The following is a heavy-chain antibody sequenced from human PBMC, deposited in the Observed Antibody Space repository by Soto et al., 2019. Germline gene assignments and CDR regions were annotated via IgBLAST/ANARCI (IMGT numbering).Heavy chain of an antibody. D-gene: IGHD3-10*01. Sequence: AAVKVSFKASGCTFSSYAISWVRQAPGQGLEWMGGIIPIFGTANYAQKFQGRVTITADKSTSTAYMELSSLRSEDTAVYYCATPRAITMVRGVIIRDYYYGMDVWGQGTTVTVSS. J-gene: IGHJ6*02. CDR1: GCTFSSYA. CDR3: ATPRAITMVRGVIIRDYYYGMDV. CDR2: IIPIFGTA. V-gene: IGHV1-69*06.